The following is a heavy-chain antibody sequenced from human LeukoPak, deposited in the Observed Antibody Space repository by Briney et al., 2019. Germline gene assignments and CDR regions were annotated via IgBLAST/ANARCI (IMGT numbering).Heavy chain of an antibody. J-gene: IGHJ1*01. CDR1: GGSISSYY. CDR2: IYYSGST. CDR3: ANTTRVAPDGRAEYFQH. D-gene: IGHD5-12*01. V-gene: IGHV4-59*01. Sequence: PSETLSLTCTVSGGSISSYYWTWIRQPPGKGLEWVGYIYYSGSTNYNPSLKSRVTISVDTSKNQFSLSLRSVTAADTAMYYCANTTRVAPDGRAEYFQHWGQGTLAIVSS.